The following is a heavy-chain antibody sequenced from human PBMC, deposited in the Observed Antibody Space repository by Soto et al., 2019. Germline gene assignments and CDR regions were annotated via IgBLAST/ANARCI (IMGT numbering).Heavy chain of an antibody. V-gene: IGHV3-30-3*01. D-gene: IGHD3-22*01. CDR1: GFIFRTYA. CDR2: ISYDGINK. Sequence: SLRLSCAASGFIFRTYAMHWVRQAPGKGLEWVAFISYDGINKYYADSVKGRFTISRDNSKNTLYLQMNSLRAEDTAVYYCARDRYYDSSGYYQLYWGQGTLGTVSS. CDR3: ARDRYYDSSGYYQLY. J-gene: IGHJ4*02.